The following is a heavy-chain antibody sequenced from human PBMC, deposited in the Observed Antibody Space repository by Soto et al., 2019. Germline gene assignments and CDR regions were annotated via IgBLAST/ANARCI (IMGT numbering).Heavy chain of an antibody. J-gene: IGHJ4*02. V-gene: IGHV1-8*01. Sequence: ASVKVSCKASGYTFTSYDINWVRQATGQGLEWMGWMNPNSGNTGCAQKFQGRVTMTRNTSISTAYMELSSLRSEDTAVYYCARGHKIRRDGYNYAYWGQGTLVTVSS. D-gene: IGHD5-12*01. CDR3: ARGHKIRRDGYNYAY. CDR1: GYTFTSYD. CDR2: MNPNSGNT.